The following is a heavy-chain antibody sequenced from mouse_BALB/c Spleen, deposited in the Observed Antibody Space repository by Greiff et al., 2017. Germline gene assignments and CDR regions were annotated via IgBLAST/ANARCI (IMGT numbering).Heavy chain of an antibody. V-gene: IGHV1S81*02. D-gene: IGHD1-1*01. CDR1: GYTFSSYW. Sequence: QVQLQQPGAELVKPGASVKLSCKASGYTFSSYWMHWVKQRPGQGLEWIGEINPSNGRTNYNEKFKSKATLTVDKSSSTAYMQLSSLTSEDSAVYYCARSGYYAYFDYWGQGTTLTVSS. CDR3: ARSGYYAYFDY. CDR2: INPSNGRT. J-gene: IGHJ2*01.